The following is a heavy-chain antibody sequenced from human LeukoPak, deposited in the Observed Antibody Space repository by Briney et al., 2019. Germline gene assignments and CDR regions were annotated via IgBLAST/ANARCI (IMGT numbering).Heavy chain of an antibody. CDR2: INHSGST. CDR3: ARHSGYYDSSGYTPYFDY. CDR1: GGSISSNSYY. V-gene: IGHV4-39*01. D-gene: IGHD3-22*01. J-gene: IGHJ4*02. Sequence: PSETLSLTCAVSGGSISSNSYYWGWIRQPPGKGLEWIGEINHSGSTNYNPSLKSRVTISVDTSKNQFSLKLSSVTAADTAVYYCARHSGYYDSSGYTPYFDYWGQGTLVTVSS.